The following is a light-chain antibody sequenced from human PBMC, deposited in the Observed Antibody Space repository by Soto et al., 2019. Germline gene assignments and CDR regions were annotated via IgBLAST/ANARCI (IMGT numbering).Light chain of an antibody. V-gene: IGLV2-14*03. CDR3: TSYTTSSSKD. CDR1: SSDVGGYNN. CDR2: DVS. J-gene: IGLJ1*01. Sequence: QSVLTQPASVSGSPGQSITISCTGTSSDVGGYNNVSWYQQHPGKAPKLMIYDVSNRPSGVSNRFSGSKSGNTASLTISALHAEDEADYYCTSYTTSSSKDFGTGTKVTGL.